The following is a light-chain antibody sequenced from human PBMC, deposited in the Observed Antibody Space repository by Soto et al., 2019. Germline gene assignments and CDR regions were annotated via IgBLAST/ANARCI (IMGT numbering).Light chain of an antibody. CDR2: KAS. V-gene: IGKV1-5*03. CDR1: QGIRND. Sequence: IQMTQSPSSLSATVGDRVTITCRASQGIRNDLGWYQQKPGKAPKLLIYKASSLESGVPSRFSGSGSGTEFTLTISSLQPDDFATYYCQQYNSYSTTFGGGTKVDI. CDR3: QQYNSYSTT. J-gene: IGKJ4*01.